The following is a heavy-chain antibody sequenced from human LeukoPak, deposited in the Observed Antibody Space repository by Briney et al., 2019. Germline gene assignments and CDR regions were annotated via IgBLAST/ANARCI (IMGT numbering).Heavy chain of an antibody. CDR1: GVSIGSTTYY. Sequence: SETLSLTCTVSGVSIGSTTYYWAWIRQPPGKGLEWIGCVYPSGTAYYNPSLESRVTISVDTSKNQFSLKLSSVTAADTAVYYCARCPYYGSGTHGWFDPWGQGTLVTVSS. J-gene: IGHJ5*02. V-gene: IGHV4-39*07. D-gene: IGHD3-10*01. CDR3: ARCPYYGSGTHGWFDP. CDR2: VYPSGTA.